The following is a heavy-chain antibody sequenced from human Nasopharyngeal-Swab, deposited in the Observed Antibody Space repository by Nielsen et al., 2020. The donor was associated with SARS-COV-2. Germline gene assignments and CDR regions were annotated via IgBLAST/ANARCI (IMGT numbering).Heavy chain of an antibody. CDR2: ISWNSGSI. Sequence: SLQISCAASGFTFDDYAMHWVRQAPGKGLEWVSGISWNSGSIGYADSVKGRFTISRDNAKNSLYLQMNSLRAEDTALYYCAKDIGDYWGQGTLVTVSS. V-gene: IGHV3-9*01. J-gene: IGHJ4*02. D-gene: IGHD3-3*01. CDR1: GFTFDDYA. CDR3: AKDIGDY.